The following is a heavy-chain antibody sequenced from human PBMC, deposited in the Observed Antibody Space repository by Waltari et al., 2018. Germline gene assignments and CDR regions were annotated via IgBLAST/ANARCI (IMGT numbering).Heavy chain of an antibody. CDR3: ARGDTSNWFASYFDF. V-gene: IGHV4-59*01. Sequence: QVRLQESGPGLVKPSETLSLTCTVSAASISSYYWSWIRQPPGKGLEWIAYIYFIGCTSYNPSLKSRVAISGDTSKKQFSLRLSSVTAADTAVYYCARGDTSNWFASYFDFWGQGILVSVSS. CDR2: IYFIGCT. D-gene: IGHD3-10*01. CDR1: AASISSYY. J-gene: IGHJ4*02.